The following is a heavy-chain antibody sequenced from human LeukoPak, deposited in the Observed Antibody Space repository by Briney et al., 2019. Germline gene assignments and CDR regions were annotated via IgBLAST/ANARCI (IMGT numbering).Heavy chain of an antibody. V-gene: IGHV3-9*01. D-gene: IGHD3-22*01. Sequence: GGSLRLSCAASGCTFDDYAKHWVRQAPGKGLEWVSGISWNSGSIGYADSVKGRFTISRDNAKNSLYLQMNSLRAEDTALYYCAKDGGTLDYDSSGYYLFDYWGQGTLVTVSS. CDR3: AKDGGTLDYDSSGYYLFDY. J-gene: IGHJ4*02. CDR2: ISWNSGSI. CDR1: GCTFDDYA.